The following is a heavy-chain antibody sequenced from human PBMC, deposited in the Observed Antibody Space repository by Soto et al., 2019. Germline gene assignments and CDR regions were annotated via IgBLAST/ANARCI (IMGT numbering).Heavy chain of an antibody. CDR2: ISGSGGST. CDR3: AKDLWFGELPQEFDY. D-gene: IGHD3-10*01. Sequence: GGSLRLSCAASGFTFSSHAISWVRQAPGKGLEWVSAISGSGGSTYYADSVKGRFTVSRDNSKNTLYLQMNSLRAEDTAVYYCAKDLWFGELPQEFDYWGQGTLVTVSS. CDR1: GFTFSSHA. V-gene: IGHV3-23*01. J-gene: IGHJ4*02.